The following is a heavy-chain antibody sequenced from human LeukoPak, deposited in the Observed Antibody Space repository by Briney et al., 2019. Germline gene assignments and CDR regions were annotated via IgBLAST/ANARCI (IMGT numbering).Heavy chain of an antibody. CDR2: IYYSGST. CDR3: AVAYYDILTGSSPGWFDP. V-gene: IGHV4-31*11. J-gene: IGHJ5*02. D-gene: IGHD3-9*01. CDR1: GGSFSGYH. Sequence: SETLSLTCAVYGGSFSGYHWTWIRQHPGKGLEWIGYIYYSGSTYYNPSLKSRVTISVDTSKNQFSLKLSSVTAADTAVYYCAVAYYDILTGSSPGWFDPWGQGTLVTVSS.